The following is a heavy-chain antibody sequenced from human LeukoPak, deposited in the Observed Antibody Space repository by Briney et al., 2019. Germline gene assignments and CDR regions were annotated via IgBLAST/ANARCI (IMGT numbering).Heavy chain of an antibody. CDR3: ARSYNWNRWFDY. CDR2: ISSGGSTI. V-gene: IGHV3-48*03. D-gene: IGHD1-20*01. Sequence: GGSLRLSCAGSGFTFSSYEMNWVRQAPGKGLEWASSISSGGSTIYYADSVKGRFTISRDNAKNSLYLQMNSLRAEDTAVYYCARSYNWNRWFDYWGQGTLVTVSS. CDR1: GFTFSSYE. J-gene: IGHJ4*02.